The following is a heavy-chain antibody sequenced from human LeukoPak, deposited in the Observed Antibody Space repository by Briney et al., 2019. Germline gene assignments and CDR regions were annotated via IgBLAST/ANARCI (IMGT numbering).Heavy chain of an antibody. CDR3: GRDCTSGDAFFI. V-gene: IGHV4-59*01. D-gene: IGHD2-8*01. Sequence: ASETLSLTCTVSGGSLSSYYWSWIRQPPGKRLEWIGYIYYSGRTNYNPSLKSRVTISIDTSKNQFSLKLSSVAAAETAVYSWGRDCTSGDAFFICVQRTIITLSP. J-gene: IGHJ3*02. CDR2: IYYSGRT. CDR1: GGSLSSYY.